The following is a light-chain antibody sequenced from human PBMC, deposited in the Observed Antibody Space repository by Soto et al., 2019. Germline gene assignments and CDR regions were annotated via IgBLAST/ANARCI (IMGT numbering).Light chain of an antibody. CDR2: AES. J-gene: IGKJ4*01. CDR1: QDISNF. CDR3: QHYTSYPVS. Sequence: DIQMTQSPSSLSASVGDTVTITCRASQDISNFLAWFQQKPGKAPKPLISAESSLQSGVSSKITGSGSGTEFTHTISSLQSEDFATYCCQHYTSYPVSFGGGTQVEIK. V-gene: IGKV1-16*02.